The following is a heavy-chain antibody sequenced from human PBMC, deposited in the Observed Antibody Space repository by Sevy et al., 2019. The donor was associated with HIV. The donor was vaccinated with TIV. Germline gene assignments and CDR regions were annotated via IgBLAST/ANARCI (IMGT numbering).Heavy chain of an antibody. CDR1: GYIFTSYV. V-gene: IGHV1-18*01. Sequence: ASVKVSCKASGYIFTSYVISWVRQAPRQGLEWMGWINDHNGNTNYVQNLQGRVTMTTDTSTNTAYMELRSLRSDDTAVYYCARDGYDVRGYQRGLFDFWGQGTLVTVSS. CDR2: INDHNGNT. D-gene: IGHD3-22*01. CDR3: ARDGYDVRGYQRGLFDF. J-gene: IGHJ4*02.